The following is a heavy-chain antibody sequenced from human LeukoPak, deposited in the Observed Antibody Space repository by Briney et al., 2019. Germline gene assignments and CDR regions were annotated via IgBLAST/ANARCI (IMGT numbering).Heavy chain of an antibody. J-gene: IGHJ4*02. D-gene: IGHD3-22*01. CDR3: ARVHDSSDYYWGLFDY. Sequence: SETLSLTCTVSGGSISSYYWSWIRQPPGKGLEWIGYIYYSGSTNYNPSLKSRVTISVDTSKNQFSLKLSSVTAADTAVYYCARVHDSSDYYWGLFDYWGQGTLVTVSS. CDR1: GGSISSYY. CDR2: IYYSGST. V-gene: IGHV4-59*01.